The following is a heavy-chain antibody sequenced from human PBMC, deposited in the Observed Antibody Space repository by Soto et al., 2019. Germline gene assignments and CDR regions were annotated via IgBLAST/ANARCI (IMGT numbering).Heavy chain of an antibody. V-gene: IGHV3-23*01. D-gene: IGHD1-26*01. Sequence: EVHLLESGGALVQPGGSLRLSCAASGAPGFTFSSYAMSWVRQAPGKGLEWVSAISGSGSKTFYADSVKGRFIVSRDNFNNTVFLQMSSLRAEDTAVYYCAEDRGSGNYGVLKSLDYWGQGTLVTVSS. CDR2: ISGSGSKT. CDR3: AEDRGSGNYGVLKSLDY. CDR1: GAPGFTFSSYA. J-gene: IGHJ4*02.